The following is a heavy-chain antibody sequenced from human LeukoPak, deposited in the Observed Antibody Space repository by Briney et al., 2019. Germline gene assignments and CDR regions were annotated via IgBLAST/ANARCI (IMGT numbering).Heavy chain of an antibody. D-gene: IGHD6-13*01. Sequence: GGSLRLSCAASGFTFSTCWMSWVRQAPGKGLEWVAIIKGDGSEKAYVDSVKGRFSISRDNAENSLYLQMSSLRAEDTAVYYCAKDWGYGEAGIDFWGQGTLVAVSS. V-gene: IGHV3-7*04. J-gene: IGHJ4*02. CDR1: GFTFSTCW. CDR2: IKGDGSEK. CDR3: AKDWGYGEAGIDF.